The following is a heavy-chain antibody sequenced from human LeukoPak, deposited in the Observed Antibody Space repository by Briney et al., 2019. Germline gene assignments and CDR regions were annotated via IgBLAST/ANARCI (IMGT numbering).Heavy chain of an antibody. CDR3: AEGTFLSWYFDL. Sequence: PGGSLRLSCAASGFTFNTYAMSWVRQAPGKGLEWVSAISGSGGSTYYADSVKGRFTISRDNSKNTLYLQMNSLRAEDTAVYYCAEGTFLSWYFDLWGRGTLVTVSS. D-gene: IGHD1-1*01. CDR1: GFTFNTYA. CDR2: ISGSGGST. J-gene: IGHJ2*01. V-gene: IGHV3-23*01.